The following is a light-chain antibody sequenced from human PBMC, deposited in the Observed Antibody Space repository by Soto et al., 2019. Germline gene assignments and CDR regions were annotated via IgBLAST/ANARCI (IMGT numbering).Light chain of an antibody. Sequence: QSVLTQPASVSGSPGQSITISCTGTSSAVGSYNLVSWYQQHPGKAPKLMIYEGSKRPSGVSNRFSGSKSGNTASLTISGLQAEDEADYYCCSYAGSRVFGGGTKLTVL. V-gene: IGLV2-23*01. CDR2: EGS. J-gene: IGLJ3*02. CDR1: SSAVGSYNL. CDR3: CSYAGSRV.